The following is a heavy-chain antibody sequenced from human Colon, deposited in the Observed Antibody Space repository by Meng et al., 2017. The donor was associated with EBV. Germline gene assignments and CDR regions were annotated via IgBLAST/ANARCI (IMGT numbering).Heavy chain of an antibody. CDR3: ARAGYDSSGYYPQPFDY. CDR2: INAGNGNT. D-gene: IGHD3-22*01. J-gene: IGHJ4*02. Sequence: QGKLVQSGAEVKKPGASVKVSCKASGYTLTSYAMHWVRQAPGQRLEWMGWINAGNGNTKYSQRFQGRVTITRDTSASTAYMELSSLRSEDTTVYYCARAGYDSSGYYPQPFDYWGQGTLVTVSS. CDR1: GYTLTSYA. V-gene: IGHV1-3*01.